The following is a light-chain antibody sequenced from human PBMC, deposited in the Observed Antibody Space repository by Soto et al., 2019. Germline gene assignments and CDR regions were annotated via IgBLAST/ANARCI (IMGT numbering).Light chain of an antibody. CDR3: QQYNGWPWT. J-gene: IGKJ1*01. CDR1: QTIGQK. Sequence: EIVLAQSPATLSVTPGERITLSCRATQTIGQKLAWYLQRPGQAPSLLMYGASTRATDIPARFSGSVSVTEFTLTIPGLQSEDFAVYYCQQYNGWPWTFGQGTKVEI. V-gene: IGKV3-15*01. CDR2: GAS.